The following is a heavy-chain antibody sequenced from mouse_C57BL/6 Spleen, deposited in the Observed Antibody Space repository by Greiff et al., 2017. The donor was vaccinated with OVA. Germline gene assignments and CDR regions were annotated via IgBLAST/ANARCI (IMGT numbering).Heavy chain of an antibody. V-gene: IGHV1-19*01. Sequence: EVQLQQSGPVLVKPGASVKMSCKASGYTFTDYYMNWVKQSHGKSLEWIGVINPYNGGTSYNQKFKGKATLTVDKSSSTAYMELNSLTSEDSAVYYCAREFTTVVVPFDYWGQGTTLTVSS. CDR2: INPYNGGT. D-gene: IGHD1-1*01. J-gene: IGHJ2*01. CDR3: AREFTTVVVPFDY. CDR1: GYTFTDYY.